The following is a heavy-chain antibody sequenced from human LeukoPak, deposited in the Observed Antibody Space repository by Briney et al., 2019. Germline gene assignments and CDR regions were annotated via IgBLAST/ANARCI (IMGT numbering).Heavy chain of an antibody. D-gene: IGHD2-2*01. CDR2: IYYSGST. V-gene: IGHV4-59*01. J-gene: IGHJ5*02. Sequence: PSETLSLTCAVSGGSIGSYYWSWIRQPPGKGLEWIGYIYYSGSTNYNPSLKSRVTISVDTSKNQFSLKLSSVTASDTAVYYCARWGDIVVVPAAYNWFDPWGQGTLVTVS. CDR1: GGSIGSYY. CDR3: ARWGDIVVVPAAYNWFDP.